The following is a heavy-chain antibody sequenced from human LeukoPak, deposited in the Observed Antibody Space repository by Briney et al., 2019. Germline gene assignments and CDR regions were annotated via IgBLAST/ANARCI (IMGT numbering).Heavy chain of an antibody. CDR2: INPNSGGT. D-gene: IGHD3-22*01. CDR3: ARDLDDSSGYFTWFDP. Sequence: ASVKVSCKASGYTFTGYYMHWVRQAPGQGLEWMGWINPNSGGTNYAQKLQGRVTMTTDTSTSTAYMELRSLRSDDTAVYYCARDLDDSSGYFTWFDPWGQGTPVTVSS. J-gene: IGHJ5*02. V-gene: IGHV1-2*02. CDR1: GYTFTGYY.